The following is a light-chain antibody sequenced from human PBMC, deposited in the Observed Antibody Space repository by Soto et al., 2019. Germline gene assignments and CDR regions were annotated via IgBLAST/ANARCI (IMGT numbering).Light chain of an antibody. V-gene: IGKV3-20*01. CDR1: QTISSSY. Sequence: EIVLTQSPGTLSLSPGERATLSCRASQTISSSYLAIAWYQQKPGQPPRLLIYGASIRATGIPDRFSGSGSSTDFTLTISRLEPEDCAVYYCQPHDTSPWTFGQGTRVDIK. CDR2: GAS. CDR3: QPHDTSPWT. J-gene: IGKJ1*01.